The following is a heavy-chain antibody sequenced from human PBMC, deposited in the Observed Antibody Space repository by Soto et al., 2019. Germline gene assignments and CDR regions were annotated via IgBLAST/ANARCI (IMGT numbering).Heavy chain of an antibody. CDR3: LARLWFGDYSFDC. CDR1: GFTFSSYA. Sequence: EVQLLESGGGLVQPGGSLRLSCAASGFTFSSYAMSWVRQAPGKGLEWVSAISGSGGSTYYADSVKGRFTISRDNSKNTLYLQMNSLRAEDTAVSYCLARLWFGDYSFDCWGQGTLVTVSS. J-gene: IGHJ4*02. CDR2: ISGSGGST. V-gene: IGHV3-23*01. D-gene: IGHD3-10*01.